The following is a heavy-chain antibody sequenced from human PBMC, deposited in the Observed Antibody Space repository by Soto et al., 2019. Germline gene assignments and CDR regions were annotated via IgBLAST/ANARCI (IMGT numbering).Heavy chain of an antibody. V-gene: IGHV3-33*01. CDR2: IWYDGSNK. CDR3: ARDWEQQLVLPWFDP. Sequence: QVPLVESGGGVVQPGRSLRLSCAASGFTFSSYGMHWVRQAPGKGLEWVAVIWYDGSNKYYADSVKGRFTISRDNSKNTLYLQMNSLRAEDTAVYYCARDWEQQLVLPWFDPWGQGTLVTVSS. D-gene: IGHD6-13*01. J-gene: IGHJ5*02. CDR1: GFTFSSYG.